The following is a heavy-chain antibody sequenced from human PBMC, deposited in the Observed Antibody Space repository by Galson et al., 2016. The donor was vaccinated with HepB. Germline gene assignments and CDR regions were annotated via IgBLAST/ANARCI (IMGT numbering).Heavy chain of an antibody. CDR3: TADLDY. V-gene: IGHV3-15*01. J-gene: IGHJ4*02. CDR2: IRSKTDGGAT. CDR1: GFNFSEAW. Sequence: SLRLSCATSGFNFSEAWMSWVRQAPGKGLEWVGRIRSKTDGGATDYPAPAKGRVAISRDDSADTLFLQLDSLTTEDTAVYFCTADLDYWGQGVLVTVSS.